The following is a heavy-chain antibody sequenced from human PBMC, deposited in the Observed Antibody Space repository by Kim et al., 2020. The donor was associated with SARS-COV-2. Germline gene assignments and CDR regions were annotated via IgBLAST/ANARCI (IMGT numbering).Heavy chain of an antibody. D-gene: IGHD3-10*01. CDR3: ARRVGYYGMDV. V-gene: IGHV4-34*01. J-gene: IGHJ6*02. Sequence: NSNPSLKSRVTISVDTSKNQFSLKLSSVTAADTAVYYCARRVGYYGMDVWGQGTTVTVSS.